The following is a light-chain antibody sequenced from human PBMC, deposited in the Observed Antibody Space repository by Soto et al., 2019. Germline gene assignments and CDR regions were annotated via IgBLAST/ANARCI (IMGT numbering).Light chain of an antibody. CDR2: QDN. J-gene: IGLJ2*01. CDR3: CSYAGSSTFV. Sequence: QSALTQPASVSGSPGQSITISCTGTSSDVANYNLVSWYQHHPGQAPKLLIYQDNKRPSGVSYRFSGSKSGNTASLTISGLLDEDEADYCCCSYAGSSTFVFGGGTKLTVL. CDR1: SSDVANYNL. V-gene: IGLV2-23*02.